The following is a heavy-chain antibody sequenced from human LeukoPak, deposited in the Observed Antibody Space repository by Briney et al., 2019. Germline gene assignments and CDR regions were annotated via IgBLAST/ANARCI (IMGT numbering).Heavy chain of an antibody. CDR3: ARSGGNFYSSTWYGH. CDR2: IYPGDSDT. V-gene: IGHV5-51*01. J-gene: IGHJ1*01. Sequence: GESLKISCKGSGYSFTSYWIAWVRQMPGKGLEWMGIIYPGDSDTRYGPSFQGQVTISADKSISTAYLQWSSLKASDTAMYYCARSGGNFYSSTWYGHWGQGTLVTVSS. CDR1: GYSFTSYW. D-gene: IGHD6-13*01.